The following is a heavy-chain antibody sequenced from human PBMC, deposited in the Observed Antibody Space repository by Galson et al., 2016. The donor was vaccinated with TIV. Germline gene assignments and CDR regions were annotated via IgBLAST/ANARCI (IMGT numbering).Heavy chain of an antibody. CDR2: IIPILGIA. J-gene: IGHJ2*01. CDR3: ARGTEVGATAYWYFDL. Sequence: SVKVSCKASGGTFSNYAISWVRQAPGQGLEWMGRIIPILGIANYAEKIQGRATITADKSTSTAYMGLSRLRSDDTAVYSCARGTEVGATAYWYFDLWGRGTLVTVSS. V-gene: IGHV1-69*04. CDR1: GGTFSNYA. D-gene: IGHD1-26*01.